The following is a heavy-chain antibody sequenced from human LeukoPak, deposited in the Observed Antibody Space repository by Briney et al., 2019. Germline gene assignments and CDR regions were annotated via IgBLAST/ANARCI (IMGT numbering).Heavy chain of an antibody. CDR3: ARMVQWWFAGFDY. V-gene: IGHV4-34*01. D-gene: IGHD2-15*01. CDR2: INHSGST. J-gene: IGHJ4*02. CDR1: GGSFSDYY. Sequence: PSETLSLTCAVYGGSFSDYYWSWIRQPPGKGLEWIGEINHSGSTNYNPSLKSGVTISVDTSKNQFSLKLSSVTAADTAVYYCARMVQWWFAGFDYWGQGTLVTVSS.